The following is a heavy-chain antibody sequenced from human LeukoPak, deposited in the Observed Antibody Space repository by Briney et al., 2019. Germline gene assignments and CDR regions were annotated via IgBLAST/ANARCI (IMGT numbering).Heavy chain of an antibody. Sequence: SETLSLTRTVSGGSISSYYWSWIRQPAGKGLEWIGRIYTSGSTNYNPSLKSRVTMSVDTSKNQFSLKLSSVTAADTAVYYCAGVSTDCSSARCYGNYYYYMDVWGKGTTVTVSS. V-gene: IGHV4-4*07. CDR3: AGVSTDCSSARCYGNYYYYMDV. CDR1: GGSISSYY. D-gene: IGHD2-2*01. CDR2: IYTSGST. J-gene: IGHJ6*03.